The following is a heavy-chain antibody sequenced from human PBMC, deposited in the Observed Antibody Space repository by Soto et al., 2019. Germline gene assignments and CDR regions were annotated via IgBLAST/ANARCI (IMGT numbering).Heavy chain of an antibody. CDR3: ARAPGIAVAGYYFDY. D-gene: IGHD6-19*01. CDR1: GGSISSYY. CDR2: IYYSGST. V-gene: IGHV4-59*01. Sequence: PSETLSLTCTVSGGSISSYYWSWIRQPPGKGLEWIGYIYYSGSTNYNPSLKSRVTISVDTSKNQFSLKLSSVTAADTAVYYCARAPGIAVAGYYFDYWGQGTLVTV. J-gene: IGHJ4*02.